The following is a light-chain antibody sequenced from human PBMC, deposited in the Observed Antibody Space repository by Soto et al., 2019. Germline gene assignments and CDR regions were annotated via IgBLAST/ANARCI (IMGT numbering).Light chain of an antibody. Sequence: EIVLTQSQGTLSLFPGARATLPCMASQSVRSSYLACYQQKPGQAPMLLIYGASSRATGIPDRFSGSGSGADFTLTISILEPEDGAVYYWQQYGSSPFTFGPGTKVDIK. CDR1: QSVRSSY. V-gene: IGKV3-20*01. J-gene: IGKJ3*01. CDR3: QQYGSSPFT. CDR2: GAS.